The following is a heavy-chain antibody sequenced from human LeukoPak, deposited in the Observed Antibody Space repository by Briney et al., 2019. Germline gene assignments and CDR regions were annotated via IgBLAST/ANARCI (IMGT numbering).Heavy chain of an antibody. V-gene: IGHV4-39*01. CDR3: ARAGGYYDSSGYTNFDY. CDR2: IYYSGST. Sequence: PSETLSLTCTVSGGSISSSSYYLGWIRQPPGKGLEWIGSIYYSGSTYYNPSLKSRVTISVDTSKNQFSLKLSSVTAADTAVYYCARAGGYYDSSGYTNFDYWGQGTLVAVSS. D-gene: IGHD3-22*01. CDR1: GGSISSSSYY. J-gene: IGHJ4*02.